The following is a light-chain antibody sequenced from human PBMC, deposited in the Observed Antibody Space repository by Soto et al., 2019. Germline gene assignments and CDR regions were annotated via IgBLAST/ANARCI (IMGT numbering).Light chain of an antibody. V-gene: IGLV2-23*01. CDR1: SSDVGSYNL. Sequence: QSVLTQPASVSGSPGQSITISCTGTSSDVGSYNLVSWYQQHPGKAHKLMIYEGSKRPSGVSNRFSGSKSGNTASLTISGLQAEDEADYYCCSYAGSSTFYVFGTGTKGTVL. CDR3: CSYAGSSTFYV. CDR2: EGS. J-gene: IGLJ1*01.